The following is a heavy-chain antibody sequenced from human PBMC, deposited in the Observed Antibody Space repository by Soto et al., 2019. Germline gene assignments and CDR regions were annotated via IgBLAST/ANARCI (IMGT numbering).Heavy chain of an antibody. V-gene: IGHV4-34*01. J-gene: IGHJ5*02. CDR3: ARGVAAAGRWGGNWFDP. CDR1: GGSFSGYY. D-gene: IGHD6-13*01. Sequence: SETLSLTCAVYGGSFSGYYWSWIRQPPGKGLEWIGEINHSGSTNYNPSLKSRVTISVDTSKNQFSLKLSSVTAADTAVYYCARGVAAAGRWGGNWFDPGGQGTLVTVSS. CDR2: INHSGST.